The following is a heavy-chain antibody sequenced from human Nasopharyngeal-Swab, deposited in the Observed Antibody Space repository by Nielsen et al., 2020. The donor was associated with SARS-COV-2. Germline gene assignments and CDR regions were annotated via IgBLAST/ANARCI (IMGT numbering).Heavy chain of an antibody. J-gene: IGHJ4*02. Sequence: GESLKISCTVSGFTFTAYWMHWLRQSPGKGPVWLSRIDNDGSSTTYADSVRGRFTISRDNARNTLFLQLHSLRAEDTAVYYCARESYSWSWYGPDYWGQGTQVTVSS. D-gene: IGHD1-26*01. CDR2: IDNDGSST. V-gene: IGHV3-74*03. CDR1: GFTFTAYW. CDR3: ARESYSWSWYGPDY.